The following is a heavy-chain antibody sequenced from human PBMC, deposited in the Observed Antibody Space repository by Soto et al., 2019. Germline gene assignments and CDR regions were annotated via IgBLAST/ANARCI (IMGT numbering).Heavy chain of an antibody. CDR2: IRQDGNEI. J-gene: IGHJ3*02. Sequence: GSLRLSCAASGFTLSTYWMAWVRQTPGKGLEFVANIRQDGNEINYVDSVKGRFTISRDNAKNSLFLQMNSLRDDDTAVYYCGTDRWGGAFDIGGQGTMVTVSS. D-gene: IGHD3-10*01. V-gene: IGHV3-7*01. CDR1: GFTLSTYW. CDR3: GTDRWGGAFDI.